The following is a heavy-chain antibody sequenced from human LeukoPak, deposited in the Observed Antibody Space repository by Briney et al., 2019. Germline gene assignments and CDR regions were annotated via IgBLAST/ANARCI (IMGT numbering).Heavy chain of an antibody. D-gene: IGHD6-19*01. CDR2: INHSGST. J-gene: IGHJ3*02. CDR1: GYSTSSGYY. V-gene: IGHV4-38-2*02. Sequence: PETLSLTCTVSGYSTSSGYYWGWIRQPPGKGLEWSGCINHSGSTYYNPSLKSRVTISVDTSKNQFSLKLSSVTAADTAVYYCAREPNRSSGWGNDGFDIWGQGTMVTVSS. CDR3: AREPNRSSGWGNDGFDI.